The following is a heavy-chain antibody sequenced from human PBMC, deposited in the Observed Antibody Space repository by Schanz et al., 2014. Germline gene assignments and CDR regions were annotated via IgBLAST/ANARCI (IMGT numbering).Heavy chain of an antibody. CDR2: ISASGGDT. Sequence: DVHLLESGGGLVQPGGSLRLSCAASEFTFSTDAMSWVRQAPGKGLEWLSVISASGGDTYYADSVKGRFTISRDSAKNSLYLQMNSLRPEDTALYYCAKGSRSGSKVMDVWGKGTTVTVSS. J-gene: IGHJ6*03. D-gene: IGHD3-10*01. CDR3: AKGSRSGSKVMDV. CDR1: EFTFSTDA. V-gene: IGHV3-23*01.